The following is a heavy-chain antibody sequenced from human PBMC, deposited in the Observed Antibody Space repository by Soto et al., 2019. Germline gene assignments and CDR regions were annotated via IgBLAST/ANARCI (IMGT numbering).Heavy chain of an antibody. CDR3: ARARVVREIWHAFDI. CDR1: GITVSSHY. V-gene: IGHV3-66*03. Sequence: GGSLRLSCAASGITVSSHYMSWVRQAPGKGLEWVSTIYSTGNTYYADSVKGRFTISRDNSKNTLYLQMGSLRAEDMAVYYCARARVVREIWHAFDIWGQGTMVTVSS. J-gene: IGHJ3*02. CDR2: IYSTGNT. D-gene: IGHD2-15*01.